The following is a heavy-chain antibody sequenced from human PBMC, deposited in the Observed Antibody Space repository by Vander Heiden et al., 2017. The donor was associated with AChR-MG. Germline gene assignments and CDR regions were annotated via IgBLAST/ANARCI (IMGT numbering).Heavy chain of an antibody. CDR1: GFTFTNYH. Sequence: GKLKQYGAEVKKPGDSLKVSCKTSGFTFTNYHMHWVRQAPGQGLEWVGTINPSLDSTHYAQKFQGRVRMTRDTSTKTVYMDMTSLRPEDTAVYFCARELTGSFYFDFWGQGSLVTVSS. CDR3: ARELTGSFYFDF. CDR2: INPSLDST. D-gene: IGHD1-26*01. V-gene: IGHV1-46*03. J-gene: IGHJ4*02.